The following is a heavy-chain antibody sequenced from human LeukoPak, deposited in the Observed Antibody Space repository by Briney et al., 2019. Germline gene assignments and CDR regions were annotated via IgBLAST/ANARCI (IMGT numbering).Heavy chain of an antibody. J-gene: IGHJ4*02. D-gene: IGHD3-10*01. CDR2: IIPILGIA. V-gene: IGHV1-69*04. CDR1: GGTFSSYA. Sequence: SVKVSCKASGGTFSSYAISWVRQAPGQGLEWMGRIIPILGIANYAQKFQGRVTITADKSTSTAYMGQSSLRSEDTAVYYCARGESIRFGGHFDYWGQGTLVTVSS. CDR3: ARGESIRFGGHFDY.